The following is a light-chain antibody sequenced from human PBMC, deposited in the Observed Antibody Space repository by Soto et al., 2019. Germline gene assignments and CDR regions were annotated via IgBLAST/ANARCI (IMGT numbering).Light chain of an antibody. J-gene: IGKJ1*01. CDR2: DAS. V-gene: IGKV3-20*01. CDR3: QQYGGSPRT. CDR1: QSVSSSS. Sequence: ELVLTQSPGTPSLSPGERAQLSRRASQSVSSSSLAWYQQKRGQAPRLLIHDASSRATGIPDRFSGSGSGTDFTLTISRLEPEDFAVYYCQQYGGSPRTFGQGTKVDIK.